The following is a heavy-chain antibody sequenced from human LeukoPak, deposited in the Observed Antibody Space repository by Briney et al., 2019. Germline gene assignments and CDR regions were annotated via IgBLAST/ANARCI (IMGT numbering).Heavy chain of an antibody. V-gene: IGHV4-39*01. D-gene: IGHD3-3*01. CDR2: IYYSGST. Sequence: SETLSLTCTVSGGSISSSSYYWGWIRQHPGKGLEWIGSIYYSGSTYYNPSLKSRVTISVDTSKNQFSLKLSSVTAADTAVYYCARRLTIFGVVTHDAFDIWGQGTMVTVSS. CDR1: GGSISSSSYY. J-gene: IGHJ3*02. CDR3: ARRLTIFGVVTHDAFDI.